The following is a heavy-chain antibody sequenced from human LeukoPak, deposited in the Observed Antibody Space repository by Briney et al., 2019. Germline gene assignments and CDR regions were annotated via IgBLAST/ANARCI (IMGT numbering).Heavy chain of an antibody. CDR1: GYTSTGYY. D-gene: IGHD3-10*01. CDR2: INPNSGGT. CDR3: ARGYHRYYYGSGRWYNWFDP. V-gene: IGHV1-2*02. Sequence: GASVKVSCKASGYTSTGYYMHWVRQAPGQGLEWMGWINPNSGGTNYAQKFQGRVTMTRDTSISTAYMELSRLRSDDTAVYYCARGYHRYYYGSGRWYNWFDPWGQGTLVTVSS. J-gene: IGHJ5*02.